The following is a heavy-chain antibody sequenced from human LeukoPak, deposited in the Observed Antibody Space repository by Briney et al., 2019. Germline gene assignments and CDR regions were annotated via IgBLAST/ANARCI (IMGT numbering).Heavy chain of an antibody. CDR3: ARDGVNLITSGFDY. CDR1: GFTFSSYS. Sequence: GGSLRLSCAASGFTFSSYSMNWVRQAPGKGLEWVSSISSSSSYIYYADSVKGRFTISRDNAKNSLYPQMNSLRAEDTAVYYCARDGVNLITSGFDYWGQGTLVTVSS. V-gene: IGHV3-21*01. J-gene: IGHJ4*02. D-gene: IGHD3-16*01. CDR2: ISSSSSYI.